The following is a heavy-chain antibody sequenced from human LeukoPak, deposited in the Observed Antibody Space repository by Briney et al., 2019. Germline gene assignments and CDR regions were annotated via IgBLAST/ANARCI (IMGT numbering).Heavy chain of an antibody. Sequence: GGSLRLSCAASGFTFDDYAMHWVRQAPGKGLEWVSVISWNSGSIGYADSVKGRFTIFRVNAKNSLYLQMNSLRAEDTALSYCEKDSSSWLNSNWYFDLWGRGTLVTVSS. CDR2: ISWNSGSI. J-gene: IGHJ2*01. D-gene: IGHD6-13*01. CDR3: EKDSSSWLNSNWYFDL. V-gene: IGHV3-9*01. CDR1: GFTFDDYA.